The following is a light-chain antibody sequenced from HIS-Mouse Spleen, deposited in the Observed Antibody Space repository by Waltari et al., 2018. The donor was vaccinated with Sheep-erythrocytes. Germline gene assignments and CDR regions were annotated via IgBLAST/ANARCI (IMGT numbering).Light chain of an antibody. J-gene: IGLJ3*02. CDR3: YSAADNNLV. Sequence: SYELTQPSSVSVSPGQTARITCSGDVLAKNYARWFQQKPGQAPVLVIYNDSERPSGIPERFSGSSSGTTVTLTISGAQVEDEADYYCYSAADNNLVFGGGTKLTVL. CDR1: VLAKNY. V-gene: IGLV3-27*01. CDR2: NDS.